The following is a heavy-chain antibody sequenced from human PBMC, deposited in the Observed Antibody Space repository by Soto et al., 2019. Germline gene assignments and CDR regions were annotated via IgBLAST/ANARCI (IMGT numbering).Heavy chain of an antibody. V-gene: IGHV3-30-3*01. J-gene: IGHJ4*02. D-gene: IGHD2-8*01. CDR3: AREGVNFYYFDY. Sequence: GGSLRLSCAAPGFTFSSYAMHWVRQAPGKGLEWVAVISYDGSNKYYADSVKGRFTISRDNSKNTLYLQMNSLRAEDTAVYYCAREGVNFYYFDYWGQGTLVTVSS. CDR1: GFTFSSYA. CDR2: ISYDGSNK.